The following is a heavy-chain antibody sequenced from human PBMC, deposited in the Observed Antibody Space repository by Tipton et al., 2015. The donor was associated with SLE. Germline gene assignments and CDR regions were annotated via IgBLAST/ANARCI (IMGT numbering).Heavy chain of an antibody. CDR3: ARDRFKDY. V-gene: IGHV3-21*01. CDR1: GFTFSSYG. J-gene: IGHJ4*02. CDR2: ISSSSSYI. D-gene: IGHD3-3*01. Sequence: SLRLSCAASGFTFSSYGMHWVRQAPGKGLEWVSSISSSSSYIYYADSVKGRFTISRDNAKNSLYLQMNSLRAEDTAVYYCARDRFKDYWGQGTLVTVSS.